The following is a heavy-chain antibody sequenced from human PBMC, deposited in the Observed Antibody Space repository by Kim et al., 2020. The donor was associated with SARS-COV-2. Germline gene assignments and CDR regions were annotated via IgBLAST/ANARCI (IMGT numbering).Heavy chain of an antibody. J-gene: IGHJ4*02. V-gene: IGHV3-30*18. CDR1: AFSLTNYG. CDR3: AKEGHSYYDPWRADFDS. D-gene: IGHD3-3*01. Sequence: GGSLRLSCAASAFSLTNYGMHWVRQAPGKGLEWVAVVSSDGSVTYYADSVKGRFTISRDNSKNTMYLQMNTMRPEDTAFYFCAKEGHSYYDPWRADFDSWGQGTLVTVPS. CDR2: VSSDGSVT.